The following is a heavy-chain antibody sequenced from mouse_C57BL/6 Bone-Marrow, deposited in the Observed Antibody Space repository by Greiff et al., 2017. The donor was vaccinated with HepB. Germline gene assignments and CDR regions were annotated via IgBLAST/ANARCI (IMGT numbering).Heavy chain of an antibody. V-gene: IGHV5-9-1*02. CDR2: ISSGGDYI. CDR1: GFTFSSYA. Sequence: DVHLVESGEGLVKPGGSLKLSCAASGFTFSSYAMSWVRQTPEKRLEWVAYISSGGDYIYYADTVKGRFTISRDNARNTLYLQMSSLKSEDTAMYYCTRGGFYYFDYWGQGTTLTVSS. CDR3: TRGGFYYFDY. J-gene: IGHJ2*01.